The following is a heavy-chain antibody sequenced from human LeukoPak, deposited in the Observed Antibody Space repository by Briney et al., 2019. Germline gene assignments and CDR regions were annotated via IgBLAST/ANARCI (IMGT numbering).Heavy chain of an antibody. D-gene: IGHD5-18*01. CDR1: GFTFSSYG. V-gene: IGHV3-48*01. CDR2: LSNTGNI. Sequence: PGGSLRLSCAASGFTFSSYGMNWVRQAPGKGLEWLSYLSNTGNIHYAQSVKGRFTISRDNAKSSLYLQMDGLRAEDRAVYYCAGXXDSPMXXXXWGQXXXXTVX. J-gene: IGHJ4*02. CDR3: AGXXDSPMXXXX.